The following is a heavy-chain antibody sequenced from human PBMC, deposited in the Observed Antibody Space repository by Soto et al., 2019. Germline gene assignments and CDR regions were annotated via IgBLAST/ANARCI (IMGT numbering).Heavy chain of an antibody. J-gene: IGHJ4*02. CDR1: GGSISSYY. D-gene: IGHD1-26*01. Sequence: SETLSLTCTVSGGSISSYYWSWIRQPPGKGLEWIGYIYYSGSTNYNPSLKSRVTISVDTSKNQFSLKLSSVTAADTAVYYCARGAKRGATIDYWGQGALVTVSS. V-gene: IGHV4-59*01. CDR2: IYYSGST. CDR3: ARGAKRGATIDY.